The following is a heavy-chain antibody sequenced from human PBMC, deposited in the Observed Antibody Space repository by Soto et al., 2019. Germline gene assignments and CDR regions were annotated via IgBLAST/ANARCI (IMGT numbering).Heavy chain of an antibody. Sequence: GGSLRLSCAASGFTFSSYAMSWVRQAPGKGLEWVSAISGSGGSTYYADSVKGRFTISRDNSKNTLYLQMNSLRAEDTVVYYCAKTGGYCGGDCYYYFDYWGQGTLVTVSS. V-gene: IGHV3-23*01. CDR3: AKTGGYCGGDCYYYFDY. CDR1: GFTFSSYA. D-gene: IGHD2-21*02. J-gene: IGHJ4*02. CDR2: ISGSGGST.